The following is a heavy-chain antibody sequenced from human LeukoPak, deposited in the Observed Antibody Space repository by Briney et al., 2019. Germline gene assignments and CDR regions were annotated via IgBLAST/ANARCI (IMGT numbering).Heavy chain of an antibody. Sequence: QPGGSLRLSCDASGFTVSGNYMSWVRQAPGKGLESVSGIYSGGDIAYADSVKGRFTISSDTSQNKLYLHMNSLRVEDTAVYYCAGGTDFWSGYCFDSWGQGTLVTVSS. D-gene: IGHD3-3*01. J-gene: IGHJ4*02. CDR1: GFTVSGNY. V-gene: IGHV3-53*01. CDR2: IYSGGDI. CDR3: AGGTDFWSGYCFDS.